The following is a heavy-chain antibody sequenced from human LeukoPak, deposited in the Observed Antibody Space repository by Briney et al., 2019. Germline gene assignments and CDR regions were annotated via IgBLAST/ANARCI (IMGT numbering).Heavy chain of an antibody. CDR1: GYTFTGYY. CDR2: INPNSGGT. V-gene: IGHV1-2*02. CDR3: ARATMARSSSIAAAGNGVDY. J-gene: IGHJ4*02. Sequence: ASVNVSCKASGYTFTGYYMHWVRQAPGQGLEWMGWINPNSGGTNYAQKFQGRVTMTRDTSISTAYMELSRLRSDDTAVYYCARATMARSSSIAAAGNGVDYWGQGTLVTVSS. D-gene: IGHD6-13*01.